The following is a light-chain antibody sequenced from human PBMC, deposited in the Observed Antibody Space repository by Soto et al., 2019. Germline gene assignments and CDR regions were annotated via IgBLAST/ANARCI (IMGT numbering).Light chain of an antibody. V-gene: IGKV3-20*01. CDR1: QSVSSSY. J-gene: IGKJ4*01. Sequence: EIVMTQSPATLCVSPGERATLSCRASQSVSSSYLAWYQQKPGQAPRLLIYGASRRATGVPDRFSGSGSGTDFTLTISRLEPEEFAVYYCQQYGSSLTVGGGTKVDIK. CDR2: GAS. CDR3: QQYGSSLT.